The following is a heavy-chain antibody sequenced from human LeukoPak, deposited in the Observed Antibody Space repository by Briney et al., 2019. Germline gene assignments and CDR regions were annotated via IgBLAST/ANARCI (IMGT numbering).Heavy chain of an antibody. D-gene: IGHD6-19*01. V-gene: IGHV4-34*01. Sequence: KTSETLSLTCAVYGGSFSGYYWSWIRQPPGKGLEWIGEINHSGSTNYNPSLKSRVTISVDTSKNQFSLKLSSVTAADTAAYYCARSPYSSGWYLKYYFDYWGQGTLVTVSS. CDR2: INHSGST. J-gene: IGHJ4*02. CDR3: ARSPYSSGWYLKYYFDY. CDR1: GGSFSGYY.